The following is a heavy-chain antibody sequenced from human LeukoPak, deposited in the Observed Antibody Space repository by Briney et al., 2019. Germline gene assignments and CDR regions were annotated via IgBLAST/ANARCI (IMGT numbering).Heavy chain of an antibody. Sequence: ASVKVSCKASGGTFSSYAISWVRQAPGQGLEWMGGIIPIFGTANYAQKFQGRVTITTDESTSTAYMELSSLRCEDTAVYYCAREAGDPSEFDLWGQGTLVTVSS. D-gene: IGHD2-2*01. CDR3: AREAGDPSEFDL. CDR2: IIPIFGTA. CDR1: GGTFSSYA. V-gene: IGHV1-69*05. J-gene: IGHJ5*02.